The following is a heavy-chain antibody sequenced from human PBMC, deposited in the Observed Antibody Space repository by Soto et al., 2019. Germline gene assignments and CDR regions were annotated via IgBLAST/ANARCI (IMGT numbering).Heavy chain of an antibody. CDR3: GTDYVLDP. V-gene: IGHV4-34*01. CDR1: AGHFSGYC. J-gene: IGHJ5*02. CDR2: INHSGST. D-gene: IGHD4-17*01. Sequence: TSQTLSLPCAVYAGHFSGYCWSWIRQPPGKGLEWIREINHSGSTNYDPSLKSRVTISVDTSKNQFSLKLSSVTAADTAVYYCGTDYVLDPWGQGTMVTISS.